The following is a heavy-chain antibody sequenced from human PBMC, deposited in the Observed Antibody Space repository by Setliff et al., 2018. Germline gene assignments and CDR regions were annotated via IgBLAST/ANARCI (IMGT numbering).Heavy chain of an antibody. CDR2: ISPHTGNT. V-gene: IGHV1-2*02. CDR3: ARRAFIETITGYCFDL. J-gene: IGHJ4*02. D-gene: IGHD1-20*01. CDR1: GYNFPGYY. Sequence: APVKVSCKASGYNFPGYYLHWVRQAPGQGLEWMGWISPHTGNTQYAQNFQGRVTMTRDTSITTAYMELSGLRSNDTALYYCARRAFIETITGYCFDLWGQGTQVTVSS.